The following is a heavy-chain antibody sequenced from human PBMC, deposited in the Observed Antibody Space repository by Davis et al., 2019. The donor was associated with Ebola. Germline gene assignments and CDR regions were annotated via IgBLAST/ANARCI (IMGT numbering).Heavy chain of an antibody. CDR1: GYTFIKYY. J-gene: IGHJ3*02. V-gene: IGHV1-46*03. Sequence: ASAQVSCKASGYTFIKYYMHCVRQAPGQGLEWMGMIIPNDGRTIYAQKFQGRVTVTRDTSTTTVYMDLSSLRSENTALYYCTTPEGQGSGDDVFDIWGQGTMVTVSS. CDR3: TTPEGQGSGDDVFDI. CDR2: IIPNDGRT. D-gene: IGHD2-15*01.